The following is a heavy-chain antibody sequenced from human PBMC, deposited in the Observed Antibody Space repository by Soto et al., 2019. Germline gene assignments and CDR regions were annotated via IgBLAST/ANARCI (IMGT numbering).Heavy chain of an antibody. Sequence: GESLKVTCKGSGYSFTSYWIGWVRQMPGKGLEWMGIIYPGDSDTRYSPSFQGQVTISADKSISTAYLQWSSLKASDTAMYYCARPPGGAVAGSDAFDIWGQGTMVTVS. CDR1: GYSFTSYW. CDR2: IYPGDSDT. V-gene: IGHV5-51*01. D-gene: IGHD6-19*01. J-gene: IGHJ3*02. CDR3: ARPPGGAVAGSDAFDI.